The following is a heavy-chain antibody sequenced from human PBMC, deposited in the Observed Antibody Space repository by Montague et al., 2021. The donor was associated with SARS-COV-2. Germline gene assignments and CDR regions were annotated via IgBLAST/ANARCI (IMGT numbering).Heavy chain of an antibody. D-gene: IGHD2-8*01. J-gene: IGHJ4*02. V-gene: IGHV4-59*01. CDR2: LHHSGST. CDR3: ARLYLGFNGKMYFFDA. Sequence: SETLSLTCSVSGYSITRVFWGWLRQPPGKGLEWIGHLHHSGSTNFNASLKSRLTISPDTSKNQFSLQLSSVTAADTAVYYCARLYLGFNGKMYFFDAWGQGTLVTVSS. CDR1: GYSITRVF.